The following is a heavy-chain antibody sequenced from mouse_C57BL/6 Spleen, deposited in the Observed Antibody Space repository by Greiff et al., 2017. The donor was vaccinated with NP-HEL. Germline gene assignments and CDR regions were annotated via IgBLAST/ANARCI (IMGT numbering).Heavy chain of an antibody. V-gene: IGHV1-18*01. Sequence: AQLQQSGPELVKPGASVKIPCKASGYTFTDYNMDWVKQSHGKSLEWIGDINPNNGGTIYNQKFKGKATLTVDKSSSTAYMELRSLTSEDTAVYYCAREEGATMVTTTGFAYWGQGTLVTVSA. CDR3: AREEGATMVTTTGFAY. CDR2: INPNNGGT. CDR1: GYTFTDYN. J-gene: IGHJ3*01. D-gene: IGHD2-2*01.